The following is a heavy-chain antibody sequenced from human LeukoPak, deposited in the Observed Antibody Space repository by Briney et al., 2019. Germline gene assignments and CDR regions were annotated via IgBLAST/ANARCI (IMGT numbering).Heavy chain of an antibody. Sequence: PGGSLRLSCAASGFTFSSYGIHWVRQAPGKGLEWVAFIRSDGSNKYYADSVKGRFTISRDKSKNTLYLQMNSLRAEDTAVYYCAKDLVLLNYDFWSGYTTDYWGQGTLVTVSS. CDR3: AKDLVLLNYDFWSGYTTDY. D-gene: IGHD3-3*01. CDR1: GFTFSSYG. V-gene: IGHV3-30*02. J-gene: IGHJ4*02. CDR2: IRSDGSNK.